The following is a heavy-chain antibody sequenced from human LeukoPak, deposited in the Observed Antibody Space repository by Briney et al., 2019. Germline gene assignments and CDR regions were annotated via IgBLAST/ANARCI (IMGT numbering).Heavy chain of an antibody. J-gene: IGHJ6*03. D-gene: IGHD2-2*01. V-gene: IGHV1-69*05. CDR1: GGTFSSYA. CDR2: IIPIFGTA. Sequence: SVKVSCKASGGTFSSYAISWERQAPGQGLEWMGGIIPIFGTANYAQKFQGRVTITTDESTSTAYMELSSLRSEDTAVYYCARGRLVVVPAATPYYCYYYMDVWGKGTTVTVSS. CDR3: ARGRLVVVPAATPYYCYYYMDV.